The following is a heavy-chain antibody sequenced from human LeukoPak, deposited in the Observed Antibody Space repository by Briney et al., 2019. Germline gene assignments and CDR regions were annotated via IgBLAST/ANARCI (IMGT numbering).Heavy chain of an antibody. CDR1: GIPFRKYA. CDR2: ISSNGGNT. D-gene: IGHD5-24*01. Sequence: GGAPELSCFGSGIPFRKYAKDWGRQGPGEGLENVSAISSNGGNTYYADSVKGRFTISRDNSKNTLYLQMSSLRAEDTAVYYCVPGRVGYSYYFDYWGQGTLVTVSS. CDR3: VPGRVGYSYYFDY. V-gene: IGHV3-64D*06. J-gene: IGHJ4*02.